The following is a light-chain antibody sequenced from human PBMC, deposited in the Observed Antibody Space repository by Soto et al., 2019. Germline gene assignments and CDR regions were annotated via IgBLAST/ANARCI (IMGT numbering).Light chain of an antibody. CDR1: QTISSN. CDR3: QQNGTLT. V-gene: IGKV3-15*01. CDR2: AAS. Sequence: EMEMSQSPSALSVSPGEGDTLSCRASQTISSNLAWYQQKPGQAPRLLIYAASTRATGIPDRFSGSGSGTDFTLTIRGLEHEDFAVYYCQQNGTLTFGQGTKVDIK. J-gene: IGKJ1*01.